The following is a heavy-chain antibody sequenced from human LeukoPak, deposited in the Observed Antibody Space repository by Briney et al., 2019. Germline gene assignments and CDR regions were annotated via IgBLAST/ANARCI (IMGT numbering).Heavy chain of an antibody. J-gene: IGHJ4*02. CDR1: GFSFTYSW. V-gene: IGHV3-7*01. CDR3: ARDYSPSLDY. CDR2: IKQYGSEK. D-gene: IGHD2-21*01. Sequence: GGSLRLSCAASGFSFTYSWMAWVRQTPEKGLEWVANIKQYGSEKYYVDSVKGRVTISRDSANNSVYLQMNSLRLEGPALYYCARDYSPSLDYWGQGALATLS.